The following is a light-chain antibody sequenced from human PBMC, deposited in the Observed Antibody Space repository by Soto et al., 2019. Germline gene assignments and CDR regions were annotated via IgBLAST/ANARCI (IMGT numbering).Light chain of an antibody. J-gene: IGKJ5*01. CDR1: QSVTTF. CDR2: DAS. CDR3: QQNHRWPHTT. V-gene: IGKV3-11*01. Sequence: EIVLTHSASTLSLSPVERATLSCSASQSVTTFLAWYQQKPGQAPRLLIYDASNRAPRTPARFSGSGSGTPFTLTISRLQSEHSAVSFPQQNHRWPHTTFGQGTRLEIK.